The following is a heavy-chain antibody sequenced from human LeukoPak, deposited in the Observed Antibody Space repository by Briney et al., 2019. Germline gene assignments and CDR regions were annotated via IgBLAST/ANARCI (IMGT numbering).Heavy chain of an antibody. Sequence: TGGPLRLSCAASGFTFSSYGMHWVRQAPGKGLEWVAFIRYDGSNKYYADSVKGRFTISRDNSKNTLYLQMNSLRAEDTAVYYCAKGYGDYVADAFDIWGQGTMVTVSS. CDR1: GFTFSSYG. V-gene: IGHV3-30*02. D-gene: IGHD4-17*01. CDR2: IRYDGSNK. J-gene: IGHJ3*02. CDR3: AKGYGDYVADAFDI.